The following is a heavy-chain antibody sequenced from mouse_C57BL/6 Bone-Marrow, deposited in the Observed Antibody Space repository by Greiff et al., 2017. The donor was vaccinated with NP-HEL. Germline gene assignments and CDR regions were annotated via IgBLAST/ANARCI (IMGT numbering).Heavy chain of an antibody. Sequence: EVMLVESGGGLVQPGGSLKLSCAASGFTFSDYYMYWVRQTPEKRLEWVAYISNGGGSTYYPDTVKGRFTISRDNAKNTLYLQMSRLKSEDTAMYYCARPSGYGRKVYAMDYWGQGTSVTVSS. CDR3: ARPSGYGRKVYAMDY. D-gene: IGHD2-2*01. J-gene: IGHJ4*01. CDR1: GFTFSDYY. V-gene: IGHV5-12*01. CDR2: ISNGGGST.